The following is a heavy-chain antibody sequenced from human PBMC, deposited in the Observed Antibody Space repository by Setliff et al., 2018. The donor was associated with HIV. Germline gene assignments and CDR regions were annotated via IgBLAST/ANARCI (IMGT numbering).Heavy chain of an antibody. CDR1: GGSIGSGSHY. Sequence: SETLSLTCTVSGGSIGSGSHYWSWIRQPAGKRLEWIGHIYTTGSTNYNPSLKSRVTISADTSNNQFSLRLTSMTAADTAVYYCAKTSVGATGLYAFDIWGQGTMVTVS. J-gene: IGHJ3*02. CDR2: IYTTGST. D-gene: IGHD1-26*01. CDR3: AKTSVGATGLYAFDI. V-gene: IGHV4-61*09.